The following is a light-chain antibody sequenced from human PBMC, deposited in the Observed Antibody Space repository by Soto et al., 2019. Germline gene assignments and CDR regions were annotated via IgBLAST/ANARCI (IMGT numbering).Light chain of an antibody. V-gene: IGLV2-8*01. Sequence: QSALTQPPSASGSPGQSVTISCTGTGSDIGAYNYVSWYQQYPGKAPKVMIYDVIKRPSGVPDRFSGSKSGNTASLTVSGLRADDEAVYYCAAWDDSLSGHVVFGGGTQLTVL. CDR2: DVI. CDR1: GSDIGAYNY. J-gene: IGLJ2*01. CDR3: AAWDDSLSGHVV.